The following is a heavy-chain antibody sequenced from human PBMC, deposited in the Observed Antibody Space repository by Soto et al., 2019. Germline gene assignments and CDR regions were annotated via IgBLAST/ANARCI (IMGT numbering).Heavy chain of an antibody. CDR1: GYTLTELS. CDR2: CDPEDGET. CDR3: ATDGGYCSGGSCSDFDY. D-gene: IGHD2-15*01. Sequence: QVQLVQSVAEVKKPGASVKVSCKVSGYTLTELSMHWVRQAPGKGLEWMGGCDPEDGETIYAQKFQGRVTMTEDTSTDTAYMELSSLRSEDTAVYYCATDGGYCSGGSCSDFDYWGQGTLVTVSS. V-gene: IGHV1-24*01. J-gene: IGHJ4*02.